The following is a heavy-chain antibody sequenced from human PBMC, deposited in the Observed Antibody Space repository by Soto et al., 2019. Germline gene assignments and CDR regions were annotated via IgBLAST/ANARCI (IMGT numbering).Heavy chain of an antibody. CDR3: ARVTVPGYGVDY. D-gene: IGHD5-12*01. CDR1: GDSVSSNSAA. V-gene: IGHV6-1*01. J-gene: IGHJ4*02. CDR2: TYYRTKWYN. Sequence: PSQTLSLTCAISGDSVSSNSAAWNWIRQSPSRGLEWLGRTYYRTKWYNDYAVSVKSRITINPDTSKNQNSLQLNSVTPEDTDMYYCARVTVPGYGVDYWGQGTLVTVSS.